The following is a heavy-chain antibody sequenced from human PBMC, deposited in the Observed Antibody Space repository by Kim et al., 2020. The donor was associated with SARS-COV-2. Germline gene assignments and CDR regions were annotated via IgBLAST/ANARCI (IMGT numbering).Heavy chain of an antibody. CDR3: AKDLEGFGVVIIIRYYYYGMDV. Sequence: GGSLRLSCAASGFTFSSYGMHWVRQAPGKGLEWVAVISYDGSNKYYADSVKGRFTISRDNSKNTLYLQMNSLRAEDTAVYYCAKDLEGFGVVIIIRYYYYGMDVWGQGTTVTVSS. V-gene: IGHV3-30*18. CDR2: ISYDGSNK. D-gene: IGHD3-3*01. CDR1: GFTFSSYG. J-gene: IGHJ6*02.